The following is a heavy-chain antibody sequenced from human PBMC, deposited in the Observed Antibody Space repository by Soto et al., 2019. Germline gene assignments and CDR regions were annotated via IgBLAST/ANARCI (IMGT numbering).Heavy chain of an antibody. CDR2: IVVGSGNT. J-gene: IGHJ6*02. CDR1: GFTFTSSA. V-gene: IGHV1-58*01. Sequence: QMQLVQSGPEVKKPGTSVKVSCKASGFTFTSSAVQWVRQARGQRLEWIGWIVVGSGNTNYAQKFQERVTITRDISTSTAYMELSSLRSEDTAVYYCAADREMYYYDSSGYEGNYYYGMDVWGQGTTVTVSS. CDR3: AADREMYYYDSSGYEGNYYYGMDV. D-gene: IGHD3-22*01.